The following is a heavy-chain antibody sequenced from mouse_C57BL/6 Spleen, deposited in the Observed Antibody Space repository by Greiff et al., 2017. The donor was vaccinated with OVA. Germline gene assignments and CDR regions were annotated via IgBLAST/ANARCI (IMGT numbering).Heavy chain of an antibody. CDR3: ARWVITTVVTTYYYAMDY. CDR1: GYTFTSYD. Sequence: VQLQQSGPELVKPGASVKLSCKASGYTFTSYDINWVKQRPGQGLEWIGWIYPRDGSTKYNEKFKGKATLIVDTSSSTANKELPSLTSEDTAVYFRARWVITTVVTTYYYAMDYWGQGTSVTVSS. V-gene: IGHV1-85*01. D-gene: IGHD1-1*01. J-gene: IGHJ4*01. CDR2: IYPRDGST.